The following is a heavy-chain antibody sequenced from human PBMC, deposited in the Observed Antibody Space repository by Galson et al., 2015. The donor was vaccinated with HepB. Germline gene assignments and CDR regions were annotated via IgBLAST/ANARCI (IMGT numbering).Heavy chain of an antibody. CDR1: GFSVSSNH. CDR2: IYAGGST. CDR3: ARPRYYGSGSLDY. J-gene: IGHJ4*02. V-gene: IGHV3-66*04. Sequence: SLRLSCAASGFSVSSNHMNWVRQAPGKGLEWVSVIYAGGSTYYADSVKGRFTISRDNSKKTMYLQMSSLRVEDTAVYYCARPRYYGSGSLDYWGQGTLVTVSS. D-gene: IGHD3-10*01.